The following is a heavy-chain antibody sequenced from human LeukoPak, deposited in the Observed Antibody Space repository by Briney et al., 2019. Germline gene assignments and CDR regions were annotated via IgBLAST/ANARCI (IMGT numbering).Heavy chain of an antibody. CDR3: ARAGYYRFDY. Sequence: GGSLRLSCAASGYTFTGSWMHWVRQVPGKGLLWDARMNGDGSTINYADSVKGRFTISRDDANNMLYLQMNSLKVEDMAVYYCARAGYYRFDYWGQGVLVTVSS. V-gene: IGHV3-74*01. J-gene: IGHJ4*02. D-gene: IGHD4-17*01. CDR1: GYTFTGSW. CDR2: MNGDGSTI.